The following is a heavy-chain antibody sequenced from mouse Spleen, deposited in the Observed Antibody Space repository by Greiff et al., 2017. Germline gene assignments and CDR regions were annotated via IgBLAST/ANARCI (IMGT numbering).Heavy chain of an antibody. D-gene: IGHD3-3*01. CDR2: ISSGGSYT. J-gene: IGHJ3*01. CDR3: ARRGDGGFAY. V-gene: IGHV5-6*03. Sequence: EVMLVESGGGLVKPGGSLKLSCAASGFTFSSYGMSWVRQTPDKRLEWVATISSGGSYTYYPDSVKGRFTISRDNAKNTLYLQMSSLKSEDTAMYYCARRGDGGFAYWGQGTLVTVSA. CDR1: GFTFSSYG.